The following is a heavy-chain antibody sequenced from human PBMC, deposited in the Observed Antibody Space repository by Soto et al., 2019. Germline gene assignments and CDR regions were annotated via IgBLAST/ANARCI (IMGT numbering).Heavy chain of an antibody. V-gene: IGHV1-18*01. Sequence: QVQLVQSGAEVKKPGASVRVSCQTSAYTFTNYAVSWVRQAPGQGLEWMGWISGDNGNTIYAQKFQGRVTMTTDTSTRKAYMELRSLRSDDTAVYYCATGLLGYCSGGSCYSDSWGQGTLVTVYS. CDR3: ATGLLGYCSGGSCYSDS. CDR2: ISGDNGNT. CDR1: AYTFTNYA. D-gene: IGHD2-15*01. J-gene: IGHJ4*02.